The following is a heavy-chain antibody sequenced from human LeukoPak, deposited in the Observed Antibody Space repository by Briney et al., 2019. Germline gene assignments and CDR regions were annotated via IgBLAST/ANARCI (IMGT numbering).Heavy chain of an antibody. CDR2: IYYSGST. V-gene: IGHV4-59*08. Sequence: SETLSLTCTVSGGSISSYYWSWIRQPPGKGLEWIGYIYYSGSTNYNPSLKIRVTISVDKSKNQFSLKLSSVTAADTAVYYCARHVSHDYGDYGGYYYGMDVWGQGTTVTVSS. D-gene: IGHD4-17*01. CDR3: ARHVSHDYGDYGGYYYGMDV. J-gene: IGHJ6*02. CDR1: GGSISSYY.